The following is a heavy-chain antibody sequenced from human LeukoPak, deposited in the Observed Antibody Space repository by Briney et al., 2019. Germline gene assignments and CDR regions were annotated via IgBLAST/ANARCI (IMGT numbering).Heavy chain of an antibody. CDR2: VSAHNANT. J-gene: IGHJ4*02. CDR1: GYTFTNYG. D-gene: IGHD3-22*01. CDR3: ARDYYDSSGRLDY. V-gene: IGHV1-18*01. Sequence: ASVKVSCKASGYTFTNYGITWVRQAPGQGLEWMGWVSAHNANTTYALKFQGRVTMTTDASTSTAYLELRSLRSDDTAVYFCARDYYDSSGRLDYWGQGTLVIVSS.